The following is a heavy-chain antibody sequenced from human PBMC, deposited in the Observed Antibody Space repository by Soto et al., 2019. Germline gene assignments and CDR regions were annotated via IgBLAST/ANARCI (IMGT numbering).Heavy chain of an antibody. CDR3: AGSPAPELLLPY. V-gene: IGHV3-21*01. D-gene: IGHD2-15*01. CDR1: GFTFSSYS. J-gene: IGHJ4*02. Sequence: GGSLRLSCAASGFTFSSYSMNWVRQAPGKGLEWVSSISSSSSYIYYADSVKGRFTISRDNAKNSLYLQMNSLRAEDTAVYYCAGSPAPELLLPYWGQGTLVTVSS. CDR2: ISSSSSYI.